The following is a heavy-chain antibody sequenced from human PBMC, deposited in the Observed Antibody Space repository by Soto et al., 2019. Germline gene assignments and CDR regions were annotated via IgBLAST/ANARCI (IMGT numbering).Heavy chain of an antibody. CDR2: ISYDGSNK. J-gene: IGHJ4*02. V-gene: IGHV3-30*18. CDR1: GFTFSSYG. CDR3: AKVRNYYDSSGYYLPD. D-gene: IGHD3-22*01. Sequence: GGSLRLSCAASGFTFSSYGMHWVRQATGKGLEWVAVISYDGSNKYYADSVKGRFTISRDNSKNTLYLQMNSLRAEDTAVYYCAKVRNYYDSSGYYLPDWGQGTLVTVSS.